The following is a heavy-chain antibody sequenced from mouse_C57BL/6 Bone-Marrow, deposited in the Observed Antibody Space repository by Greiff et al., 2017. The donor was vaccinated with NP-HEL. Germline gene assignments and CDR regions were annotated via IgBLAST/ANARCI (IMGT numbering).Heavy chain of an antibody. V-gene: IGHV3-6*01. CDR2: ISYDGSN. CDR1: GYSITSGYY. CDR3: ARDQGMVTTWSPYYFDY. J-gene: IGHJ2*01. Sequence: EVHLVESGPGLVKPSQSLSLTCSVTGYSITSGYYWNWIRQFPGNKLEWMGYISYDGSNNYNPSLKNRISITRDTSKNQFFLKLNSVTTEDTATYYCARDQGMVTTWSPYYFDYWGQGTTLTVSS. D-gene: IGHD2-2*01.